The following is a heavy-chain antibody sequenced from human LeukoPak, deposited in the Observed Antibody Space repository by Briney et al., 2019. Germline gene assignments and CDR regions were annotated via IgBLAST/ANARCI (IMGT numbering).Heavy chain of an antibody. CDR1: GFTFSNAW. V-gene: IGHV3-15*01. D-gene: IGHD3-3*01. CDR3: ARVAFGLYVMDV. J-gene: IGHJ6*02. Sequence: PGGSLRLSCAASGFTFSNAWMNWVRQAPGKGLEWVGRIKSKADGGISDYAEPVKGRFTFSRDDSKNTLYLLMVSLRAEDTAVYYCARVAFGLYVMDVWGQGITVTVSS. CDR2: IKSKADGGIS.